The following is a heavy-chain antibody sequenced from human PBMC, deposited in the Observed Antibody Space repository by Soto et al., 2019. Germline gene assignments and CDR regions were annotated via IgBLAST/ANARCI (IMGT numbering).Heavy chain of an antibody. D-gene: IGHD6-19*01. CDR3: ARDTGWRKSSGWSPGGRGSPLYYYYMDV. V-gene: IGHV3-66*01. CDR2: IYSGGST. J-gene: IGHJ6*03. CDR1: GFTVSSNY. Sequence: GGSLRLSCAASGFTVSSNYMSWVRQAPGKGLEWVSVIYSGGSTYYADSVKGRFTISRDNSKNTLYLQMNSLRAEDTAVYYCARDTGWRKSSGWSPGGRGSPLYYYYMDVWGKGTTVTVSS.